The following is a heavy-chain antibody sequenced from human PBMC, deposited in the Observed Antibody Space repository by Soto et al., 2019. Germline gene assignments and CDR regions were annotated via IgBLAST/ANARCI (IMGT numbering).Heavy chain of an antibody. CDR3: ARDPAP. J-gene: IGHJ5*02. CDR2: IHNSGTT. V-gene: IGHV4-59*12. Sequence: PSETLYLTCTVSGGSISISYWSWIRQHPGKGLEWIGYIHNSGTTYYNPSLKSRVTISVDTSKNQFSLKLTSVTAADTAVYYCARDPAPWGQGTLVTVSS. CDR1: GGSISISY.